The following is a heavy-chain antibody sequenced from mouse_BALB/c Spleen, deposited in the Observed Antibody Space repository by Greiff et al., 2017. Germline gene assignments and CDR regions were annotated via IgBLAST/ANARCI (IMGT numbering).Heavy chain of an antibody. CDR1: GFTFSDYY. Sequence: DVKLVESGGGLVKPGGSLKLSCAASGFTFSDYYMYWVRQTPEKRLEWVATISDGGSYTYYPDSVKGRFTISRDNAKNNLYLQMSSLKSEDTAMYYCARGSTMITTWGYWGQGTLVTVSA. CDR2: ISDGGSYT. D-gene: IGHD2-4*01. V-gene: IGHV5-4*02. J-gene: IGHJ3*01. CDR3: ARGSTMITTWGY.